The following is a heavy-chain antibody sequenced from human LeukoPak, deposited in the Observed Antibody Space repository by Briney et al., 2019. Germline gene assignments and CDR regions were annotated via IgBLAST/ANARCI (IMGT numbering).Heavy chain of an antibody. CDR3: ARGHGDLDY. CDR2: INTNTGNP. V-gene: IGHV7-4-1*02. CDR1: GYTFTSYA. Sequence: ASVQVSCKASGYTFTSYAVNWVRQAPGQGLEWMGWINTNTGNPTYAQDFTGRFVFSLDTSVSTAYLQISSLKADGTAVYYCARGHGDLDYWGQGTLVTVSS. D-gene: IGHD4-17*01. J-gene: IGHJ4*02.